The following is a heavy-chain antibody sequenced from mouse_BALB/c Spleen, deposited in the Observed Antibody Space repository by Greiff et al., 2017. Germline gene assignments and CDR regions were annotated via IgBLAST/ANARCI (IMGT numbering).Heavy chain of an antibody. CDR3: ARGGDYYGNPWFAY. J-gene: IGHJ3*01. Sequence: EVKVVESGGGLVKPGGSLKLSCAASGFTFSSYAMSWVRQTPEKRLEWVASISSGGSTYYPDSVKGRFTISRDNARNILYLQMSSLRSEDTAMYYCARGGDYYGNPWFAYWGQGTLVTVSA. CDR1: GFTFSSYA. CDR2: ISSGGST. V-gene: IGHV5-6-5*01. D-gene: IGHD2-1*01.